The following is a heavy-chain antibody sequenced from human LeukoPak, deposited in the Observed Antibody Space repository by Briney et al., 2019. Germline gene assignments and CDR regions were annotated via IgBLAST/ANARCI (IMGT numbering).Heavy chain of an antibody. CDR1: GGSFSGYY. CDR2: INHSGST. D-gene: IGHD1-26*01. CDR3: ARGGGHSGSPGHFDY. V-gene: IGHV4-34*01. Sequence: SETLSLTCAVYGGSFSGYYWSWIRQPPGKGLEWIGEINHSGSTNYNPSLKSRVTISVDTSKNQLSLKLSSVTAADTAVYYCARGGGHSGSPGHFDYWGQGTLVTVSS. J-gene: IGHJ4*02.